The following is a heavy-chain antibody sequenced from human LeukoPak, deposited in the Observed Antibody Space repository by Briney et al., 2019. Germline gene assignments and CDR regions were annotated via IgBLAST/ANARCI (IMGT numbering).Heavy chain of an antibody. Sequence: GGSLRLSCAASGFTFSSYEMNWVRQAPGKGLEWVSHISSSGRTIFYADSVKGRFTISRDNAKNSLYLQMNSLRAEDTAVYYCARVRSGSYFGFDYWGQGTLVTVSS. V-gene: IGHV3-48*03. J-gene: IGHJ4*02. CDR2: ISSSGRTI. CDR1: GFTFSSYE. D-gene: IGHD1-26*01. CDR3: ARVRSGSYFGFDY.